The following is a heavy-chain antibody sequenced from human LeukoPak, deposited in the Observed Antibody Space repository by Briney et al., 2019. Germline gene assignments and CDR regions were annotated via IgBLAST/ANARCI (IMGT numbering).Heavy chain of an antibody. CDR1: GYTLTSYY. D-gene: IGHD1-14*01. CDR2: IDPSGVST. CDR3: ATPNNIDAFDI. V-gene: IGHV1-46*01. Sequence: ASVKISCKASGYTLTSYYMHWMRQAPGQGLEWMGIIDPSGVSTSYAQNFQGRVTMTRDTSTSTVYMELSSLRSEDSAVYYCATPNNIDAFDIWGQGTMVTVPS. J-gene: IGHJ3*02.